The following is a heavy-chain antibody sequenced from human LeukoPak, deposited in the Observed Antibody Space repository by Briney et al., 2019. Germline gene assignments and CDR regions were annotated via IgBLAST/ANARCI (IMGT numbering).Heavy chain of an antibody. CDR1: GYTFSSYA. Sequence: GASVKVSCKASGYTFSSYAMNWVRQAPGQGLEWMGWINTNTGNPTYAQGFTGRFVFSLDTSVSTAYLQISSLKPEDTAVYYCARDHVKLGSNFHPFDAFDIWGQGIMVTVSS. D-gene: IGHD7-27*01. CDR3: ARDHVKLGSNFHPFDAFDI. CDR2: INTNTGNP. J-gene: IGHJ3*02. V-gene: IGHV7-4-1*02.